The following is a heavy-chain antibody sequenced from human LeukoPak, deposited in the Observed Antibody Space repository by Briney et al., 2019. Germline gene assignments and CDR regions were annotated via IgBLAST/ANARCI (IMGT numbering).Heavy chain of an antibody. J-gene: IGHJ4*02. Sequence: GGSLRLSCAASGFTFSSYVMGWVRQAPGKGLEWVSAISGSGATTYYADAVKGRFTISRDNSRNTLYLQMHSLGGEDTAVYYCANTVVRGVASMDVWGQGTLVTVSS. V-gene: IGHV3-23*01. D-gene: IGHD3-10*01. CDR2: ISGSGATT. CDR3: ANTVVRGVASMDV. CDR1: GFTFSSYV.